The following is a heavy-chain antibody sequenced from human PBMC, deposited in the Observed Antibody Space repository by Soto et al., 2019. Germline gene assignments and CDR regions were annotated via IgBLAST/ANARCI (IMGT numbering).Heavy chain of an antibody. Sequence: EVQLLESGGGLVQPGGSLRLSCAASGFTFSSYAMSWVRQAPGKGLEWVSAISGSGGSTYYADSVKGRFTISRDNSKNTLYLQMNSLRAEDTAVYYCAKGSYYDILTGRLYYYFDYWGQGTLVTVSS. CDR3: AKGSYYDILTGRLYYYFDY. D-gene: IGHD3-9*01. CDR1: GFTFSSYA. V-gene: IGHV3-23*01. J-gene: IGHJ4*02. CDR2: ISGSGGST.